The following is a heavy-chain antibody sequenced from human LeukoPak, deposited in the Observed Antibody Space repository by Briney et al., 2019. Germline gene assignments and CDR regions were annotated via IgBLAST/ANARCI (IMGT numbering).Heavy chain of an antibody. Sequence: SVKVSCKASGGTFSSYAISWVRQAPGQGLEWMGRIIPILGIANYAQKFQGRVTITADKSTSTAYMELSGLRSEDTAVYYCARGPVAVAGTGGNNWFDPWGQGTLVTVSS. V-gene: IGHV1-69*04. CDR1: GGTFSSYA. D-gene: IGHD6-19*01. CDR3: ARGPVAVAGTGGNNWFDP. J-gene: IGHJ5*02. CDR2: IIPILGIA.